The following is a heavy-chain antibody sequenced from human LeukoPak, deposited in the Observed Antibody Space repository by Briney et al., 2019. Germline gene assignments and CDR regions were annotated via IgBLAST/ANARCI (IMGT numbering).Heavy chain of an antibody. CDR2: IIGSGGRT. CDR1: GFTFRRYP. D-gene: IGHD3-22*01. J-gene: IGHJ6*02. V-gene: IGHV3-23*01. Sequence: GGSLKLACAASGFTFRRYPMSWVRQAPGKGMGRVLAIIGSGGRTYYADSVKGRFTISRDNFKNTLYLHMNSLRAEDTAVYYCAKDLANYDSLLGYFYYVMDVWGQGTTVTVSS. CDR3: AKDLANYDSLLGYFYYVMDV.